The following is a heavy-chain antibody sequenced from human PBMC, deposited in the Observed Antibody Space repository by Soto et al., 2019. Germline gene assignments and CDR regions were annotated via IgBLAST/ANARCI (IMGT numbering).Heavy chain of an antibody. CDR2: ISAYNGNT. D-gene: IGHD3-22*01. Sequence: GASVKVSCKASCYTFTSYGISWVRQAPGQGLEWMGWISAYNGNTNYAQKLQGRVTMTTDTSTSTAYMELRSLRSDDTAVYYCARDQYYYDSSGQSLGYYWGQGTLVTVSS. CDR1: CYTFTSYG. J-gene: IGHJ4*02. CDR3: ARDQYYYDSSGQSLGYY. V-gene: IGHV1-18*01.